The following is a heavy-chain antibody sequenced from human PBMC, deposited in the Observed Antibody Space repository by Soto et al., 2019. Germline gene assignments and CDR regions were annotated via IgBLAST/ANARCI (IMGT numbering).Heavy chain of an antibody. CDR1: AYTFTSYG. CDR3: ARDRPTTLTEYNYYGLDV. V-gene: IGHV1-18*04. D-gene: IGHD4-17*01. J-gene: IGHJ6*02. Sequence: QVQLVQSGAEVKKPGASVKVSCKASAYTFTSYGITWVRQAPGQGLEWMGWISANNGNTNYAQKVQGRVTMTTDTATSTAYMELRSLRSDDTGVYYCARDRPTTLTEYNYYGLDVWGQGTTVTVSS. CDR2: ISANNGNT.